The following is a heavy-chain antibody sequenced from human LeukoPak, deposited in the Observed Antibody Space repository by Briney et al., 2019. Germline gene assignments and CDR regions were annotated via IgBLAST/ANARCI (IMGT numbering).Heavy chain of an antibody. V-gene: IGHV1-69*05. D-gene: IGHD3-10*01. CDR3: ARDVGGSGSPDNWFDP. J-gene: IGHJ5*02. Sequence: GSSVKVSCKASGGTFGSYAISWVRQAPGQGLEWMGRIIPIFGTANYAQKFQGRVTITTDESTSTAYMELSSLRSEDTAVYYCARDVGGSGSPDNWFDPWGQGTLVTVSS. CDR2: IIPIFGTA. CDR1: GGTFGSYA.